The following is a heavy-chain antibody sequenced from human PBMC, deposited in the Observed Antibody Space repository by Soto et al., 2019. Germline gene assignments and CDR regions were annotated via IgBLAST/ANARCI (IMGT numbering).Heavy chain of an antibody. CDR2: ISGGGDAT. V-gene: IGHV3-23*01. D-gene: IGHD2-21*01. Sequence: DVQLLESGGDSVQPGGSVRLSCAGSGFTFINYAMNWVRQAPGKGLGWVSTISGGGDATFFADSVRGRFTFSRDNYKNTVTLQMNSLGVDDTAVYYCARKVVGSASRPDYWYFDLWGRGTLVTVSS. CDR3: ARKVVGSASRPDYWYFDL. J-gene: IGHJ2*01. CDR1: GFTFINYA.